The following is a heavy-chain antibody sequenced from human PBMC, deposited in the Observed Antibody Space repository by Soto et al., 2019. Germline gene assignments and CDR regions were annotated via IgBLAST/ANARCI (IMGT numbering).Heavy chain of an antibody. CDR3: ARDRRGVAGTSRAFHL. Sequence: GSLRLSCAASGFTLSLFNLNWVRQAPGKGLEWVSYISSRSRFPYESDSVKGRCTISRDNAKYSLYRQMNSLRDEDTPLYAGARDRRGVAGTSRAFHLWGQGRMVTV. CDR1: GFTLSLFN. D-gene: IGHD6-19*01. J-gene: IGHJ3*01. CDR2: ISSRSRFP. V-gene: IGHV3-48*02.